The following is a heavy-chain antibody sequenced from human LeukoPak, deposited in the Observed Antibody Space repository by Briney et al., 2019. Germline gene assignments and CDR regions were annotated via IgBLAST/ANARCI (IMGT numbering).Heavy chain of an antibody. CDR1: GYTLTELS. J-gene: IGHJ3*02. CDR2: FDPEDGET. CDR3: ATESHSSGWYTTAFDI. V-gene: IGHV1-24*01. D-gene: IGHD6-19*01. Sequence: ASVKVSCKVSGYTLTELSLHWVRQAPGKGLEWMGGFDPEDGETIYARKFQGRVTMTEDTSTDTAYMELSSLRPDDTAVYYCATESHSSGWYTTAFDIWGQGTVVTVSS.